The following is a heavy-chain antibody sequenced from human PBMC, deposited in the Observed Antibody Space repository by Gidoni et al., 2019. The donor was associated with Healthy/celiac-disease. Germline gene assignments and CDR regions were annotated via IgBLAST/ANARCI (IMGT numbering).Heavy chain of an antibody. V-gene: IGHV3-23*01. CDR1: GFTFSSDA. D-gene: IGHD1-20*01. Sequence: EVQLLESGGGLVQPGVSLRLSCAASGFTFSSDAMSWVRQAPVKGLEWVSAISGSGGGTYYSDSVKGRFTISRDNAKNTLYLQMNSLRAEDTAVYYCAKSGYKKAGNDYWGQGTLVTVSS. J-gene: IGHJ4*02. CDR2: ISGSGGGT. CDR3: AKSGYKKAGNDY.